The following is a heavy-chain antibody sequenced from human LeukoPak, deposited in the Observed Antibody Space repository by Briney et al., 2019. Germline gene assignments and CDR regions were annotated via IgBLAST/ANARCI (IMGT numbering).Heavy chain of an antibody. Sequence: SETLSLTCAVYGGSFNAYYWTWFRQPPGKGLEWIGEINHSGSTNYNPSLKSRVTISVDTSKNQFSLKLNSVTAADTAVYSCARDLDGVAQDWGQGTLVTVSS. J-gene: IGHJ4*02. CDR3: ARDLDGVAQD. V-gene: IGHV4-34*01. D-gene: IGHD3-3*01. CDR1: GGSFNAYY. CDR2: INHSGST.